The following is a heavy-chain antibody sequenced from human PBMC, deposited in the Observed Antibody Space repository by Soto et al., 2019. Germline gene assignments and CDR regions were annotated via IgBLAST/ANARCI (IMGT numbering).Heavy chain of an antibody. J-gene: IGHJ4*02. CDR2: ISSSSSTI. CDR1: GFTFSSYS. CDR3: ARGLVLLWFGEFTHFDY. D-gene: IGHD3-10*01. V-gene: IGHV3-48*02. Sequence: GGSLRLSCAASGFTFSSYSMNWVRQAPGKGLEWVSYISSSSSTIYYADSVKGRFTISRDNAKNSLYLQMNSLRDEDTAVYYCARGLVLLWFGEFTHFDYWGQGTLVTVSS.